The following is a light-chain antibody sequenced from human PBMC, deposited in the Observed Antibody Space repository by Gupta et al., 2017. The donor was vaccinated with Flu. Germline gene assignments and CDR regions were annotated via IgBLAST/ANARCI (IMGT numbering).Light chain of an antibody. V-gene: IGKV1-12*01. Sequence: DIQMTQSPSSVSASVGDRVTITCRASQDIGSWLAWYQQKPGAAPKLLISAASRVQTGVPSRFSGSGSGTDFTLTVSNLQPEDFATYYCQQGNSFPFTFGHGTKVDIK. J-gene: IGKJ3*01. CDR3: QQGNSFPFT. CDR1: QDIGSW. CDR2: AAS.